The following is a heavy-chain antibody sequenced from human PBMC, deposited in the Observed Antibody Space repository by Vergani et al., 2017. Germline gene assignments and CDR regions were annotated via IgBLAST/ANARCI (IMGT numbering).Heavy chain of an antibody. D-gene: IGHD4-11*01. CDR2: IEHTGRP. V-gene: IGHV4-34*01. Sequence: QVQLQQWGGGLLKPSETLSLTCVVNGGSFTSYHWTWIRQSPGEGLEWVGHIEHTGRPDYNPSLKRRLTMSVDKSRNRVPLTLNSVTATDTAIYFCARVNTETNGHLYYYYYIDVWGQGTSVTVS. CDR1: GGSFTSYH. J-gene: IGHJ6*03. CDR3: ARVNTETNGHLYYYYYIDV.